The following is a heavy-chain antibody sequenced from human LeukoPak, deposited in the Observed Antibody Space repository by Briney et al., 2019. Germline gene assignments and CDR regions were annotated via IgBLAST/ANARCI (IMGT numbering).Heavy chain of an antibody. Sequence: PSETLSLTCTISGASVTDYYWSWIRQSPGKGLEWISYIHHSGNSDYNPSLRSRVTTSLDTSKNQFSLNLISVTAADTAVYYCTRGHWGLQSWSQGTLVTVSS. J-gene: IGHJ5*02. V-gene: IGHV4-59*02. D-gene: IGHD7-27*01. CDR2: IHHSGNS. CDR3: TRGHWGLQS. CDR1: GASVTDYY.